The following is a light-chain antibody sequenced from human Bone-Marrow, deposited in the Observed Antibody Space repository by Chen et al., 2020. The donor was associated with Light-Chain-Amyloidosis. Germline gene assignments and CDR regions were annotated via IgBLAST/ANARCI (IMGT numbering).Light chain of an antibody. Sequence: SYELTQPPSVSVSPGQTARITCSGDDLPTKYAYWYQQKPGQAPVLVIHRDTERPSGISERFSGSSSGKTATLTISRIQAEDEDDYHCQSADSSGTYEVIFAVGIKLTVL. CDR1: DLPTKY. CDR2: RDT. V-gene: IGLV3-25*03. CDR3: QSADSSGTYEVI. J-gene: IGLJ2*01.